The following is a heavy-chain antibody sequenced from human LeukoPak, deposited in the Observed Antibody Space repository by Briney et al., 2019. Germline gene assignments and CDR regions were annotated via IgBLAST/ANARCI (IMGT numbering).Heavy chain of an antibody. D-gene: IGHD4-17*01. V-gene: IGHV4-59*01. Sequence: SETLSLTCTVSGGSISGYYWSWVRQPPGKGLEWIGYIYYSGSTKYNPSLKSRVIISVDTSKNQFSLRLTSVTAADTAVYYCARVSVGGDYYHYYYMDVWGKGTTVTISS. CDR1: GGSISGYY. J-gene: IGHJ6*03. CDR2: IYYSGST. CDR3: ARVSVGGDYYHYYYMDV.